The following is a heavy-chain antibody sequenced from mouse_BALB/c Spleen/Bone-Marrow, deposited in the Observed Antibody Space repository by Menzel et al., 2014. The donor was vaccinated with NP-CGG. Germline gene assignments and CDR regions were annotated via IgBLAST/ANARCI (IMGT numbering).Heavy chain of an antibody. J-gene: IGHJ1*01. CDR3: ARDTNYGNYYWYFDV. CDR2: IRNKANGYTT. CDR1: GFTFSDYY. V-gene: IGHV7-3*02. D-gene: IGHD2-1*01. Sequence: EVQLVESGGGLVQPGGSLRLSCATSGFTFSDYYMSWVRQPPGKALEWLGFIRNKANGYTTEYSASVKGRFTISRDNSHSILYLQMNTLRAEDSATYYCARDTNYGNYYWYFDVWGAGTTVTVSS.